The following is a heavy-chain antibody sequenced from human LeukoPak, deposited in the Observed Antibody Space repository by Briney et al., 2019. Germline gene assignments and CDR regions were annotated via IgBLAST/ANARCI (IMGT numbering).Heavy chain of an antibody. CDR1: GFTFDDYG. J-gene: IGHJ4*02. D-gene: IGHD6-13*01. Sequence: PGGSLRLSCAASGFTFDDYGMSWVRQAPGKGLEWVSYISSSSSTIYYADSVKGRFTISRDNAKNSLYLQMNSLRAEDTAVYYCARGEGVYSSSWSDFDYWGQGTLVTVSS. CDR3: ARGEGVYSSSWSDFDY. V-gene: IGHV3-48*01. CDR2: ISSSSSTI.